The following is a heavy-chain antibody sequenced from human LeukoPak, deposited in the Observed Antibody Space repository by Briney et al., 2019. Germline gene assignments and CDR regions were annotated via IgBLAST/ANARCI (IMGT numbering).Heavy chain of an antibody. CDR2: IYDSGST. CDR3: ARGLGYCSGASCYHYFDY. D-gene: IGHD2-15*01. Sequence: PSETLSLTCTVSGGAISSYYWSWIRQSPGKGLEWIGYIYDSGSTNYNPSLKSRVTISVDTSNNQFSLKLRSVTAADTAVYYCARGLGYCSGASCYHYFDYWGQGTLVTVSS. V-gene: IGHV4-59*01. CDR1: GGAISSYY. J-gene: IGHJ4*02.